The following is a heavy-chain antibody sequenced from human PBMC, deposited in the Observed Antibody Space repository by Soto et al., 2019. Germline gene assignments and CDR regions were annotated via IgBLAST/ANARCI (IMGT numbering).Heavy chain of an antibody. Sequence: GGSLRLSCAASGFTFSSYAMSWVRQAPGKGLEWVSAISGSGGSTFYADSVKGRFTISRDNSKNTLYLQMNSLRAEDTAVYYCAKDLRPLEYYFDYWGQGTLVTVSS. CDR2: ISGSGGST. CDR3: AKDLRPLEYYFDY. D-gene: IGHD4-17*01. J-gene: IGHJ4*02. V-gene: IGHV3-23*01. CDR1: GFTFSSYA.